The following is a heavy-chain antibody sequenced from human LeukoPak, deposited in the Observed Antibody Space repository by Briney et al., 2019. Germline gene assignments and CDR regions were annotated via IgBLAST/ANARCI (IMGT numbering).Heavy chain of an antibody. CDR3: ARAGGGRYDFWSGQNWFDP. D-gene: IGHD3-3*01. J-gene: IGHJ5*02. V-gene: IGHV7-4-1*02. Sequence: ASVKASCKASGYTFTSYAMNWVRQAPGQGLEWMGWINTNTGNPTYAQGFTGRFVFSLDTSVSTAYLQISSLKAEDTAVYYCARAGGGRYDFWSGQNWFDPWGQGTLVTVSS. CDR2: INTNTGNP. CDR1: GYTFTSYA.